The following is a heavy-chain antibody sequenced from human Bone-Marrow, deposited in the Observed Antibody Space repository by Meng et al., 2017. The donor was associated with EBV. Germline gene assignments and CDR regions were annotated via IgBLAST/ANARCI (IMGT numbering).Heavy chain of an antibody. CDR3: ARGKRWVRNWFDP. J-gene: IGHJ5*02. V-gene: IGHV4-34*01. CDR1: GLSFSGNY. CDR2: IKHIGIT. D-gene: IGHD4-23*01. Sequence: GPRVASRAGLLKPSETLALTCAASGLSFSGNYRGWVRQAPGKGLEWIGEIKHIGITNYNPSLKSRTTISIDTSNNQFALKLRSVTAADTAVYYFARGKRWVRNWFDPWGQGTLVTVSS.